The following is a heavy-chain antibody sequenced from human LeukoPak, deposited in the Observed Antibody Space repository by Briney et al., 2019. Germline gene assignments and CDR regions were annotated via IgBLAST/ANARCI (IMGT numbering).Heavy chain of an antibody. J-gene: IGHJ5*02. V-gene: IGHV3-7*02. D-gene: IGHD1-26*01. Sequence: GGSLRLSCAASEITFSTYWMSWVRQAPGKGLEWVAHINQDGSEKHYVDSAEGRFSISRDNAKNSLFLQMNSLRAEDTAVYYCAGGFYSGSFDPWGQGTLVTVSS. CDR2: INQDGSEK. CDR3: AGGFYSGSFDP. CDR1: EITFSTYW.